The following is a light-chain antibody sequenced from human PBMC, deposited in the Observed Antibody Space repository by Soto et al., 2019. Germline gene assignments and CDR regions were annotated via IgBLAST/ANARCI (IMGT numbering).Light chain of an antibody. CDR3: QQSYSSPRT. V-gene: IGKV1-39*01. Sequence: DIQITQSPSSLSSSVLDRFTITCRASQSIATYLNWYQQSPGQAPKLLIFAASSLQSGVPSRFSGSGSGTDFTLTISSLQPEDFATYYCQQSYSSPRTFGQGTKVDIK. CDR1: QSIATY. CDR2: AAS. J-gene: IGKJ1*01.